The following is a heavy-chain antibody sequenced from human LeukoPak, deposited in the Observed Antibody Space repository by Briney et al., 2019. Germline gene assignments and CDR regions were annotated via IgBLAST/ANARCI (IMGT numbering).Heavy chain of an antibody. CDR1: GFTFSSYG. Sequence: GGSLRLSCAASGFTFSSYGMHWVRQAPGKGLEWVAFILYDGSNKYYADSVKGRFTISRDNSKSTLYLQMNSLRAEDTAVYYCAKELTYYYMDVWGKGTTVTVSS. J-gene: IGHJ6*03. V-gene: IGHV3-30*02. CDR2: ILYDGSNK. CDR3: AKELTYYYMDV.